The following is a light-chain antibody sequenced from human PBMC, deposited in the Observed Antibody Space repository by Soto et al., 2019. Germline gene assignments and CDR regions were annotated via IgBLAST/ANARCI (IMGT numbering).Light chain of an antibody. CDR2: EGT. V-gene: IGLV2-23*01. Sequence: QSFLPQPASVSASPDHSITIPCTGTSSDVGSYNLVSWFQQHPGKVPKLLIYEGTKRPSGLSDRFSGSKSGTTASLTISGLQAEEEANSYCYSYAGENLYVFGTGTKVTVL. CDR3: YSYAGENLYV. CDR1: SSDVGSYNL. J-gene: IGLJ1*01.